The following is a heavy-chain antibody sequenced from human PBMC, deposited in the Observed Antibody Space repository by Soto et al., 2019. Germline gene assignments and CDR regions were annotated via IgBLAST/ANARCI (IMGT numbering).Heavy chain of an antibody. CDR3: ARVRSDFASGYLVRGMKV. J-gene: IGHJ6*02. V-gene: IGHV4-4*02. Sequence: QVRLQESGPGLVKPSGTLSLTCAVSGVSLSSDYWWGWVRQSPGKGLEWIGEIYHTGTLNYNPSFQPRLTISLDQSTNQFSLHLEYVTAADTALYHCARVRSDFASGYLVRGMKVWRQWNPVTVS. CDR1: GVSLSSDYW. D-gene: IGHD3-3*01. CDR2: IYHTGTL.